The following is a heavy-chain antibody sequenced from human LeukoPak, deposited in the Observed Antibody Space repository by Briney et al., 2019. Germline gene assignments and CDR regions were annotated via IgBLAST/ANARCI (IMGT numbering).Heavy chain of an antibody. CDR2: ISSSSSTI. CDR1: GFTFSGYI. D-gene: IGHD6-19*01. CDR3: ARDQWLDY. V-gene: IGHV3-48*01. J-gene: IGHJ4*02. Sequence: GGSLRLSCAASGFTFSGYIMNWVRQAPGKGLEWVSFISSSSSTIYYADSVKGRFTISRDNAKNSLYLQMNSLRAEDTAVYYCARDQWLDYWGQGTLSPSPQ.